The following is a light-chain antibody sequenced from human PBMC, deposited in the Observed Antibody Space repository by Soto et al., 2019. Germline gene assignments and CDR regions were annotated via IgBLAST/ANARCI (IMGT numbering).Light chain of an antibody. Sequence: ETVLTQSPGTLSLSPGERATISCRASESVMKYLAWYQQKPGQAPRLLIHGASSRATGISDRFSGSGSGTDFTLTINRLEPEDFAVYYCKQYSSSPPITFGQGTRLEIK. CDR2: GAS. J-gene: IGKJ5*01. CDR3: KQYSSSPPIT. CDR1: ESVMKY. V-gene: IGKV3-20*01.